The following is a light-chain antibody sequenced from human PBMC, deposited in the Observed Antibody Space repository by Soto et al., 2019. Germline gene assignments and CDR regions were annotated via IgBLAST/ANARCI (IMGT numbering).Light chain of an antibody. J-gene: IGKJ1*01. CDR2: GAS. CDR1: QSVSSSY. CDR3: QQYGSSP. V-gene: IGKV3-20*01. Sequence: EIVLTQSPGTLSLSPGERATLSCRASQSVSSSYLARYQQKPGQAPRLLIYGASSRATGIPDRFSGSGSGTDFTLTISRREPEDFAVYYCQQYGSSPLGQGTKVEIK.